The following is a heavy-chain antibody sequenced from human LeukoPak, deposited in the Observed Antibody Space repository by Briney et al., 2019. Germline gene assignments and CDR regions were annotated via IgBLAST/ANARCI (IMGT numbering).Heavy chain of an antibody. J-gene: IGHJ4*02. Sequence: VRSLGRARPVSGISVEDYARHWVRQALGKGLEWVSGISWNSGSIGYADSVKGRFTISRDNAKNSLYLQMNSLRAEDTALYYCATANTITGPDYWGQGTLVTVSS. V-gene: IGHV3-9*01. CDR3: ATANTITGPDY. CDR2: ISWNSGSI. CDR1: GISVEDYA. D-gene: IGHD5-12*01.